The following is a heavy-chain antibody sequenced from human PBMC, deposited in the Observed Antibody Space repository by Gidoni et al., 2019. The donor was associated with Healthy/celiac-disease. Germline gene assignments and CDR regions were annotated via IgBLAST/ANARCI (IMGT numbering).Heavy chain of an antibody. J-gene: IGHJ4*02. D-gene: IGHD6-19*01. V-gene: IGHV4-39*01. CDR2: IYYSGST. Sequence: QLQMQESGPGLVKPSETMSLTCTVSGGPISSSSYYWGWIRQPPGKGLEWIGSIYYSGSTYYNPSLKSRVTISVDTSKNQFSLKLSSVTAADTAVYYCARRRYSSGWLDYWGQGTLVTVSS. CDR1: GGPISSSSYY. CDR3: ARRRYSSGWLDY.